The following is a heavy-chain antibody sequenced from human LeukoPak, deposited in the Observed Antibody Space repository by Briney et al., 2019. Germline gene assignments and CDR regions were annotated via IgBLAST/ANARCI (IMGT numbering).Heavy chain of an antibody. D-gene: IGHD3-22*01. CDR1: GFTFSSYS. Sequence: PGGSLRLSCAASGFTFSSYSMNWVRQAPGKGLEWVSAISGSGGSTYYADSVKGRFTISRDNSKNTLYLQMNSLRAEDTAVYYCAKDQLYDSSGSYQGAFDYWGQGTLVTVSS. CDR3: AKDQLYDSSGSYQGAFDY. CDR2: ISGSGGST. J-gene: IGHJ4*02. V-gene: IGHV3-23*01.